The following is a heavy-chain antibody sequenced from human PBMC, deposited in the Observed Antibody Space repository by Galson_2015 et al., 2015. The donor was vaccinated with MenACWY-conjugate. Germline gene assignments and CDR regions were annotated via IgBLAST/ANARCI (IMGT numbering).Heavy chain of an antibody. Sequence: SLRLSCAASGFSFSSYAMSWVRQAPGKGLEWVSGISVSGGSTNYADSVKGRFTISRDNSRNTLYLQMNSLRAEDTAVYYCAKTWGIAAADYWGQGTLVTVSS. CDR3: AKTWGIAAADY. V-gene: IGHV3-23*01. CDR2: ISVSGGST. J-gene: IGHJ4*02. CDR1: GFSFSSYA. D-gene: IGHD6-13*01.